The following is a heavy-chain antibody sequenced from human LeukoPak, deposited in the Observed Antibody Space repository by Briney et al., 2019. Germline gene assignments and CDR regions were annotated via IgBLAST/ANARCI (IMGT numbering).Heavy chain of an antibody. J-gene: IGHJ4*02. CDR2: ISWNSGSI. V-gene: IGHV3-9*03. CDR3: AKAKGSLLWFGELSLDY. CDR1: GFTFDDYA. D-gene: IGHD3-10*01. Sequence: GRSLRLSCAASGFTFDDYAMHWVRHAPGKGLEWVSGISWNSGSIGYADSVKGRFTISRDNAKNSLYLQMNGLRAEDMALYYCAKAKGSLLWFGELSLDYWGQGTLVTVSS.